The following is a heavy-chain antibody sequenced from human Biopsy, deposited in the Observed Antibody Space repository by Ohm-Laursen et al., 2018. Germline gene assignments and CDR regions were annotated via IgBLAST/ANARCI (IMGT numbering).Heavy chain of an antibody. Sequence: SLRLSCTASGFAFNLYEMNWVRQAPGKGMEWISYIYGGGSPVSYADSVKGRFTISRDNAQNSLYLHMNSLRAEDTAVYYCARLNSGTYDASDFWGQGTMVIVSS. CDR1: GFAFNLYE. V-gene: IGHV3-48*03. J-gene: IGHJ3*01. CDR3: ARLNSGTYDASDF. D-gene: IGHD1-26*01. CDR2: IYGGGSPV.